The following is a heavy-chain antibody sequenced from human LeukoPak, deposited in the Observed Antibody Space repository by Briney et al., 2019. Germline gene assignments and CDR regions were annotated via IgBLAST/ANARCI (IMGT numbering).Heavy chain of an antibody. D-gene: IGHD4-17*01. Sequence: PSETLSLTCAVSGVSISGSSYYWGWIRQPPGKGLEWIGSIYYSGSTYYNPSLKSRVTISVDTSKNQFSLKLSSVTAADTAVYYCARQRLRLSGVYLIDYWGQGTLVTVSS. J-gene: IGHJ4*02. V-gene: IGHV4-39*01. CDR1: GVSISGSSYY. CDR2: IYYSGST. CDR3: ARQRLRLSGVYLIDY.